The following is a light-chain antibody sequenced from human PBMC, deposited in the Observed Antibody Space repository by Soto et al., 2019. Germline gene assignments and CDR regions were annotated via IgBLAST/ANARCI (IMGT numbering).Light chain of an antibody. CDR2: DAS. CDR1: QSVSSY. CDR3: QQDGSSPRT. Sequence: RSVPTWARSPLSCRSRQSVSSYLAWYQQKPGQAPRLLIYDASNSATGIPDRFSGSGSGTDFTLTISRLEPEDFAVYYCQQDGSSPRTLGQGTKVDIK. V-gene: IGKV3-20*01. J-gene: IGKJ1*01.